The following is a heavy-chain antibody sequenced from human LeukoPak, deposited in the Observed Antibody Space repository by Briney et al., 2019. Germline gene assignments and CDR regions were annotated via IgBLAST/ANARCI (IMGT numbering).Heavy chain of an antibody. CDR3: ARGIGVRGVMHYYYYYMDV. Sequence: GGSLRLSCAASGFTFSSYAMHWVRQAPGKGLEWVAVISYDGSNKYYADSVKGRFTISRDNSKNTLYLQMNSLRAEDTAVYYCARGIGVRGVMHYYYYYMDVWGKGTTVTVSS. CDR1: GFTFSSYA. D-gene: IGHD3-10*01. CDR2: ISYDGSNK. V-gene: IGHV3-30-3*01. J-gene: IGHJ6*03.